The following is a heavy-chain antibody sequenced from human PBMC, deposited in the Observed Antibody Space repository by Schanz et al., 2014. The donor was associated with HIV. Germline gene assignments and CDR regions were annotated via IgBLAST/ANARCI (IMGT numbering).Heavy chain of an antibody. V-gene: IGHV3-9*01. J-gene: IGHJ4*02. CDR1: GFTFTDYA. Sequence: EVQVVESGGHLVQPGRSLRLSCAASGFTFTDYAMHWVRQVPGKGLEWVAGISWHGYTVGYADSVKGRFTISRDNAKNSLYLQMNSLRAEDTAVYYCVLPSAKIVGGLGEHYFDHWGQGTLVTVSP. CDR2: ISWHGYTV. D-gene: IGHD1-26*01. CDR3: VLPSAKIVGGLGEHYFDH.